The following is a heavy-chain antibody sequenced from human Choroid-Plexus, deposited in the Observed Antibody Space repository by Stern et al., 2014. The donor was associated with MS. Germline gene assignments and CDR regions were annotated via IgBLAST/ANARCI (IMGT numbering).Heavy chain of an antibody. V-gene: IGHV3-30*18. CDR1: GFTLGSCA. Sequence: VQLVESGGGVVQPGRPLRLSCVASGFTLGSCAMHWVRQAPGKGLEWVAGVSYDGSNKYYADSVKGRFTISRDNSQNTLYMQMSSLRPEDTAVYYCAKDRQYLTYFFDHWGQGSLVIVSS. CDR2: VSYDGSNK. D-gene: IGHD2/OR15-2a*01. J-gene: IGHJ5*02. CDR3: AKDRQYLTYFFDH.